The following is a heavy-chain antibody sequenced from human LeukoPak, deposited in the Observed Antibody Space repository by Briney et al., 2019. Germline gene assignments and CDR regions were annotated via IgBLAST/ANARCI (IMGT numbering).Heavy chain of an antibody. Sequence: ASVKVSCKASGYTFTSYDINWVRQATGQGLEWMGWMNPNSGNTGYAQKFQGRVTMTRNTSLSTAYMELSSLRSEDTAVYYCVLRILELASAPVLPGVKSDYWGQGTLVTVSS. V-gene: IGHV1-8*01. CDR1: GYTFTSYD. J-gene: IGHJ4*02. CDR2: MNPNSGNT. CDR3: VLRILELASAPVLPGVKSDY. D-gene: IGHD2-2*01.